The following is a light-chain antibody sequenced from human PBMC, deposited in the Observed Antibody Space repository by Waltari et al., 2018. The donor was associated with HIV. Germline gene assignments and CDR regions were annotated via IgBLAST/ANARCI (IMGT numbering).Light chain of an antibody. V-gene: IGLV3-1*01. CDR2: RDV. J-gene: IGLJ1*01. Sequence: SYELTQPPSVSVSPGQTASIACSGDILGSRYASWYQHKPGRSPVLVIYRDVKRPSGIPERFSGSNSGNTATLTITGAQAMDEADYYCQTWDTSSYFFGSGTKVTVL. CDR3: QTWDTSSYF. CDR1: ILGSRY.